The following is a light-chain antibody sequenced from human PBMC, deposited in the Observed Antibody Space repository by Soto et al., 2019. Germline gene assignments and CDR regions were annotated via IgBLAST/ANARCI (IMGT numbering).Light chain of an antibody. CDR2: AAS. CDR3: LQHNTYQYT. CDR1: QGISNL. Sequence: DIPMTQSPSSLSASVGDRVTITCRASQGISNLLGWFQHKPGQAPKRLIYAASSLQGGVPSRFSGSGSGTEFTITITGLQAEDFADYYCLQHNTYQYTFGQGTKLEIK. J-gene: IGKJ2*01. V-gene: IGKV1-17*01.